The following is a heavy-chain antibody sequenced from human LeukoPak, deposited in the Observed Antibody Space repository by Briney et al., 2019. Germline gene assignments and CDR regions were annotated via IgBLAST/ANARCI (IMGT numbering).Heavy chain of an antibody. J-gene: IGHJ4*02. CDR1: GYTFTSYG. Sequence: GASVKVSCKASGYTFTSYGISWVRQAPGQGLEWMGWISAYNGNTNYAQKLQGRVTMTTDTSTSTAYMELRSLRSDDTAVYYFARDDGHYDYVWGSYRYLGVDYWGQGTLVTVSS. V-gene: IGHV1-18*01. CDR3: ARDDGHYDYVWGSYRYLGVDY. CDR2: ISAYNGNT. D-gene: IGHD3-16*02.